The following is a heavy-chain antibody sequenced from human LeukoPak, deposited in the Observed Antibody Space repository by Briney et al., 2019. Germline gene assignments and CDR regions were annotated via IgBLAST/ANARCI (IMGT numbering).Heavy chain of an antibody. J-gene: IGHJ5*02. CDR2: IYHSGYA. V-gene: IGHV4-38-2*01. CDR3: ARNSSLTTLKGGWFDP. D-gene: IGHD4-11*01. CDR1: GYSINSGYS. Sequence: SETLSLTCAVSGYSINSGYSWTWLRQRPGKGLEGIGNIYHSGYAYYNPSLKSRVTISLDASKNQFSLRLSSVTAADTAVYYCARNSSLTTLKGGWFDPWGQGTLVTVSS.